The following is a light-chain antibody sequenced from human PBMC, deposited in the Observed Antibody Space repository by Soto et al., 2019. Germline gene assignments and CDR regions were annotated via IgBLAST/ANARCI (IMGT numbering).Light chain of an antibody. CDR3: QHLGSSVAWT. J-gene: IGKJ1*01. CDR1: QSVTSKY. Sequence: VLTQSPGSVSLSPGERATLSCRASQSVTSKYLAWYQQNPGQAPRLLIYAASSRAAGIPDRFSGSGSGTHFTLTISRLEPEDVAVYYCQHLGSSVAWTCGRGTKV. CDR2: AAS. V-gene: IGKV3-20*01.